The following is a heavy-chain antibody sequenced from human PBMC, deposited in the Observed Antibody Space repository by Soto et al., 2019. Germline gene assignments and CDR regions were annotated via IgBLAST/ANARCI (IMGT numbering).Heavy chain of an antibody. CDR3: ARGDTSGYNWFDP. CDR2: IYYSGST. J-gene: IGHJ5*02. Sequence: SETLFLTCPNSGGSVTLGTFYWSWVRQPPGKVLEWIGYIYYSGSTHYNPSLKGRVAISLGTSQNQFSLKLSSVTAADTAVYYCARGDTSGYNWFDPWGQGTLVTVSS. CDR1: GGSVTLGTFY. V-gene: IGHV4-61*01. D-gene: IGHD3-22*01.